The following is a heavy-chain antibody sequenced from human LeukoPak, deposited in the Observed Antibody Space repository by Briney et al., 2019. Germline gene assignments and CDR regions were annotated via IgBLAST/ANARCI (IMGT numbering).Heavy chain of an antibody. CDR2: IYYSGST. Sequence: PSETLSLTCTVSGGSISSSSYYWGWIRQPPGMGLECIGSIYYSGSTYYNPSLKSRVTISVDTSRNQFSLKLSSVTAADTAVYYCARHCSSTSCYVGAFDIWGQGTMVTVSS. CDR3: ARHCSSTSCYVGAFDI. CDR1: GGSISSSSYY. J-gene: IGHJ3*02. V-gene: IGHV4-39*01. D-gene: IGHD2-2*01.